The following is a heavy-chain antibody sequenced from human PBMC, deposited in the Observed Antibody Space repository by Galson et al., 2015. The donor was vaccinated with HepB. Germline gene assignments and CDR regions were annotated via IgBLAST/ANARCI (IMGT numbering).Heavy chain of an antibody. V-gene: IGHV3-11*03. J-gene: IGHJ5*02. CDR1: GFTFRDEY. CDR2: ISSTSSYI. D-gene: IGHD5-12*01. CDR3: ARGGWGNRGSFDP. Sequence: SLRLSCAASGFTFRDEYMSWIRQGPGKGPEWVSYISSTSSYIDYADSVKGRFTISRDNAKNSLYLQMNSLRAEDTAVYYCARGGWGNRGSFDPWGQGTLVSVSS.